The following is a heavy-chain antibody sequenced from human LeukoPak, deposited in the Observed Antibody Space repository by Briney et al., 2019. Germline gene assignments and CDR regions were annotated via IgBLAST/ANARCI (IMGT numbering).Heavy chain of an antibody. CDR1: GYTFTNYG. Sequence: ASVKVSCKASGYTFTNYGISWVRQGPGQGLEWMGWINTYNGNTNYAQKFQGRVTMTTDTSTSTAYMELRSLRSDDTAVYYCARNSPRDVAGRQFLPGVLSLLSQCDNCFDPWGQGTLVSVSS. CDR3: ARNSPRDVAGRQFLPGVLSLLSQCDNCFDP. J-gene: IGHJ5*02. CDR2: INTYNGNT. D-gene: IGHD7-27*01. V-gene: IGHV1-18*04.